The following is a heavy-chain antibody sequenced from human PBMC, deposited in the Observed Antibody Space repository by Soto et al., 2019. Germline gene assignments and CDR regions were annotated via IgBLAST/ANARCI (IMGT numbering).Heavy chain of an antibody. CDR2: IDPSDSYT. D-gene: IGHD3-3*01. CDR3: AGIQLFGFWSGPPEPYTSYGMDV. Sequence: PGESLKISCKGSGYSFTSYWISWVRQMPGKGLEWMGRIDPSDSYTNYSPSFQGHVTISADKSISTAYLQWSSLKASDTAMYYCAGIQLFGFWSGPPEPYTSYGMDVWGQGATVTVSS. V-gene: IGHV5-10-1*01. CDR1: GYSFTSYW. J-gene: IGHJ6*02.